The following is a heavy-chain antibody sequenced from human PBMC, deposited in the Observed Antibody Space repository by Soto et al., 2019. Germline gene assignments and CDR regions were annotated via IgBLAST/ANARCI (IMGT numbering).Heavy chain of an antibody. V-gene: IGHV4-31*03. CDR1: GGSISSGGYY. J-gene: IGHJ4*02. CDR3: ARDSSGYYYDPWYFDY. D-gene: IGHD3-22*01. Sequence: LSLTCTVSGGSISSGGYYWSWIRQHPGKGLEWIGYIYYSGSTYYNPSLKSRVTISVDTSKNQFSLKLSSVTAADTAVYYCARDSSGYYYDPWYFDYWGQGTLVTVSS. CDR2: IYYSGST.